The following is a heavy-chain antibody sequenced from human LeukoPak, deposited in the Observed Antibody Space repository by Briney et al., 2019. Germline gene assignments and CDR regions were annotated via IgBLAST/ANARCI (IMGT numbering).Heavy chain of an antibody. Sequence: SETLSLTCTVSGGSISSGGYYWSWIRQHPGKGLEWVGRIYVSGSTNYNPSLESRVTISVDTSKNQFSLQLTSLTAADTAVYYCAREGQQLVPPFDYWGQGTLVTVSS. CDR1: GGSISSGGYY. D-gene: IGHD6-6*01. J-gene: IGHJ4*02. V-gene: IGHV4-61*02. CDR3: AREGQQLVPPFDY. CDR2: IYVSGST.